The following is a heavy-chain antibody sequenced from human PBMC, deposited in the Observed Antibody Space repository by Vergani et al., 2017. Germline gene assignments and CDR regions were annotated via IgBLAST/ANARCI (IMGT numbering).Heavy chain of an antibody. D-gene: IGHD3-22*01. CDR1: GGSVSSGSYY. Sequence: QVQLQESGPGLVKPSETLSLTCTVSGGSVSSGSYYWSWIRQPPGKGLEWIWYIYYSGSTNYNPSLKSRVTIAVDTSKNQFSLKLSSVTAADTAVYYCARDRWYYYDRSGYPVSHYYYGMDVWGQGTTVTVSS. J-gene: IGHJ6*02. CDR2: IYYSGST. V-gene: IGHV4-61*01. CDR3: ARDRWYYYDRSGYPVSHYYYGMDV.